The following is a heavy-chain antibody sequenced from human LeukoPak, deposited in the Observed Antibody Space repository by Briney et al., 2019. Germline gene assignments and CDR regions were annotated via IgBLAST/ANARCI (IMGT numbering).Heavy chain of an antibody. CDR3: AKRGMTTIKEGFDY. J-gene: IGHJ4*02. Sequence: SETLSLTCTVSGGSISSSSYYWGWIRQPPGKGLEWIGSIYYSGSTYYNPSLKSRVTISVDTSKNQFSLKLSSVTAADTAVYYCAKRGMTTIKEGFDYWGQGTLVTVSS. V-gene: IGHV4-39*01. CDR2: IYYSGST. D-gene: IGHD5-24*01. CDR1: GGSISSSSYY.